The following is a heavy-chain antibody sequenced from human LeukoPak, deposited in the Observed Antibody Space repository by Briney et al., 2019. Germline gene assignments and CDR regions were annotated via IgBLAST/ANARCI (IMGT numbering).Heavy chain of an antibody. J-gene: IGHJ4*02. V-gene: IGHV3-21*04. Sequence: GGSLRLSCAASGFTFSSYSMNWVRQAPGKGLEWVSSISSSSSYIYYADSVKGRFTISRDNSKNTLYLQMNSLRAEDTAVYYCARWVVMVYATAFDYWGQGTLVTVSS. CDR1: GFTFSSYS. CDR2: ISSSSSYI. CDR3: ARWVVMVYATAFDY. D-gene: IGHD2-8*01.